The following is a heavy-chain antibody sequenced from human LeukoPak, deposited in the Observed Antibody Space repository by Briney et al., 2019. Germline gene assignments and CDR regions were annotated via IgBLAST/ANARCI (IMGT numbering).Heavy chain of an antibody. CDR2: ISYSGST. CDR1: GGSISSYY. V-gene: IGHV4-59*01. D-gene: IGHD6-13*01. J-gene: IGHJ4*02. Sequence: KASETLSLTCTVSGGSISSYYWSWIRQPPGKGLEWIGYISYSGSTSYNPSLKSRVTMSVDTSRNHFSLMLTSVTAADTAVYYCARGGSTWYADYWGQGTLVTVSS. CDR3: ARGGSTWYADY.